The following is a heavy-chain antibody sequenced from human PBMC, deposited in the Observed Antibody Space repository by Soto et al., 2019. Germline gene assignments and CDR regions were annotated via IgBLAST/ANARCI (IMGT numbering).Heavy chain of an antibody. CDR1: GFTFSSYG. Sequence: GGSLRLSCAASGFTFSSYGMHWVRQAPGKGLEWVAVISYDGSNKYYADSVKGRFTISRDNSKNTLYLQMNSLRAEDTAVYYCAKWQNDQPIWGQGTLVTVSS. D-gene: IGHD1-1*01. CDR3: AKWQNDQPI. V-gene: IGHV3-30*18. CDR2: ISYDGSNK. J-gene: IGHJ4*02.